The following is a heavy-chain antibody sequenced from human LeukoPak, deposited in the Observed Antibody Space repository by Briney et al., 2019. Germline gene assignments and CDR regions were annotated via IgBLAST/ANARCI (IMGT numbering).Heavy chain of an antibody. CDR3: ARDKTGDYGDLNWFDP. CDR1: GGSISSYY. Sequence: SGTLSLTCTVSGGSISSYYWSWMRQPVGKGLEWIGRIYTSGSTKYNPSLKSRVTMSVDTSKNQFSLKLSSVTAADTAVYYCARDKTGDYGDLNWFDPWGQGTLVTVSS. D-gene: IGHD4-17*01. CDR2: IYTSGST. V-gene: IGHV4-4*07. J-gene: IGHJ5*02.